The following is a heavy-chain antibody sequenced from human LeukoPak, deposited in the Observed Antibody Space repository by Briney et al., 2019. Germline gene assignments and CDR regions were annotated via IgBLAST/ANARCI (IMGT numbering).Heavy chain of an antibody. CDR1: GGSFSGYY. CDR2: TNHSGST. V-gene: IGHV4-34*01. CDR3: ARRPTFYGDLIDY. J-gene: IGHJ4*02. D-gene: IGHD4-17*01. Sequence: SETLSLTCAVYGGSFSGYYWSWIRQPPGKGLVWIGETNHSGSTNYNPSLKSRVTISVDTSKNQFSLKLSSVTAADTAVYYCARRPTFYGDLIDYWGQGTLVTVSS.